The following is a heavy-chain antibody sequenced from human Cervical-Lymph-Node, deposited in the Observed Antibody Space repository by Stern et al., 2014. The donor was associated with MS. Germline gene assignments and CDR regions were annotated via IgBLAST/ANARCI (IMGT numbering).Heavy chain of an antibody. D-gene: IGHD6-25*01. CDR2: INTKTGKP. Sequence: VQLVESGSDLKNPGASVRVYCRASGYTFTDYAINWVRQAPGQGLEWMGWINTKTGKPTYAQGFTGRFVCSLDTSVSTTYLQISGLKTEDTAVYYCARSLQRTGGDYWGQGTLVTVSS. V-gene: IGHV7-4-1*02. CDR1: GYTFTDYA. J-gene: IGHJ4*02. CDR3: ARSLQRTGGDY.